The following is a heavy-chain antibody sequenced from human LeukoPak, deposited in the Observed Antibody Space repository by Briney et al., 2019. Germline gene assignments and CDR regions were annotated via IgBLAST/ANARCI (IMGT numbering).Heavy chain of an antibody. CDR1: GGSFSGYY. V-gene: IGHV4-34*01. D-gene: IGHD3-22*01. CDR2: INHSGST. J-gene: IGHJ5*02. CDR3: ARDGGSIYYDSSGYYLTGWFDP. Sequence: PSETLSLTCAVYGGSFSGYYWSWIRQPPGKGLEWIGEINHSGSTNYNPSLKSRVTISVDTSKNQFSLKLSSVTAADTAVYYCARDGGSIYYDSSGYYLTGWFDPWGQGTLVTVSS.